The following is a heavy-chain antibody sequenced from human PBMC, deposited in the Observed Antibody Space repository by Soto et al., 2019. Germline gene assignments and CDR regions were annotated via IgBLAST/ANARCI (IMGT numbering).Heavy chain of an antibody. J-gene: IGHJ6*02. D-gene: IGHD2-21*02. CDR3: ARVGPFFGGDRHGEYYYGMDV. V-gene: IGHV1-69*13. CDR2: IIPIFGTA. Sequence: ASVKVSCKASGGTFSSYAISWVRQAPGQGLEWMGGIIPIFGTANYAQKFQGRVTITADESTSTAYMELSSLRSEDTAVYYCARVGPFFGGDRHGEYYYGMDVWGQGTTVTVYS. CDR1: GGTFSSYA.